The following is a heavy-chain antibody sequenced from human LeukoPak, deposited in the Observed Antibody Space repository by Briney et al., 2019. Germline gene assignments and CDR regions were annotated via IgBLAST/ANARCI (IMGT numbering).Heavy chain of an antibody. D-gene: IGHD3-10*01. V-gene: IGHV4-59*01. CDR1: GGSISGYY. CDR2: IYYTGST. CDR3: ARDYGSGSSQIFGF. Sequence: PSETLSLTCTVSGGSISGYYWSWIRQPPGKGLEWIGYIYYTGSTNYNPSLKSRVAISVDTSKNQFSLRLTSVTAADTAVYYCARDYGSGSSQIFGFWGQGILVTVSS. J-gene: IGHJ4*02.